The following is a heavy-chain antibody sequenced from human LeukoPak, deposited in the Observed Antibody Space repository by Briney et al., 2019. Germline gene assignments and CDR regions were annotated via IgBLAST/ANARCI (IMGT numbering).Heavy chain of an antibody. CDR2: IYYSGST. CDR3: SRRGSEAYYYGMDV. Sequence: KSSETLSLTCTVSGGSISNYYWSWIRQPPGKGLEWIGYIYYSGSTNYNPSLKSRVTISVDTSKNQFSLKLSSVTAADTALYYCSRRGSEAYYYGMDVWGQGTTVTVSS. D-gene: IGHD3-10*01. J-gene: IGHJ6*02. CDR1: GGSISNYY. V-gene: IGHV4-59*08.